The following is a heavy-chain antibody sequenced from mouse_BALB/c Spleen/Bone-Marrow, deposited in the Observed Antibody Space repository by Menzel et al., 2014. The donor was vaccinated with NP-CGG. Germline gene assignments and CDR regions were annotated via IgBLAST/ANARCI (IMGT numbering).Heavy chain of an antibody. J-gene: IGHJ2*01. CDR2: IRNKANGYTT. CDR1: GFTFTDHY. V-gene: IGHV7-3*02. Sequence: EVKLVESGGGLVQPGGSLRLSCATSGFTFTDHYMNWVRQPPGKALEWLGFIRNKANGYTTEYSASVKSRFTISRDNSQNILYLQMNTLRVDDSATYYCARDKGRVFFDYWGQGTTLTVSS. CDR3: ARDKGRVFFDY.